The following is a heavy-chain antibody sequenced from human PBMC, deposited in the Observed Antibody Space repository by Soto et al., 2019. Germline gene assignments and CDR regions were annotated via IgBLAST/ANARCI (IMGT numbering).Heavy chain of an antibody. J-gene: IGHJ4*02. CDR3: ATDSLGYSGNYFDY. D-gene: IGHD5-12*01. Sequence: EVQLVESGGGLVEPGGSLRLSCADSGFSFSRYSMNWVRQAPGKGLEWVSSISSTSSHIYYTDSVKGRFTISRDNAKNSLYLQMNSLRAEDTAVYYCATDSLGYSGNYFDYWGQGTQVTVSS. V-gene: IGHV3-21*06. CDR2: ISSTSSHI. CDR1: GFSFSRYS.